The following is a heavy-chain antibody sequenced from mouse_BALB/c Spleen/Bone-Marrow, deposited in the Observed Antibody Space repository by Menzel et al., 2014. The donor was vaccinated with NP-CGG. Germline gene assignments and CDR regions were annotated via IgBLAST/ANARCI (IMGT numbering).Heavy chain of an antibody. Sequence: EVKLMESGGGLVQPGGSLKLSCAASGFTFSSYTMSWVRQTPEKRLEWVAYISNGGGSTCYPDTVKGRFTISRDNAKNTLYLQMSSLKSEDTAMYYCARHGYYGSRAMDYWSQGTSVNISS. D-gene: IGHD1-1*01. J-gene: IGHJ4*01. CDR2: ISNGGGST. CDR3: ARHGYYGSRAMDY. CDR1: GFTFSSYT. V-gene: IGHV5-12-2*01.